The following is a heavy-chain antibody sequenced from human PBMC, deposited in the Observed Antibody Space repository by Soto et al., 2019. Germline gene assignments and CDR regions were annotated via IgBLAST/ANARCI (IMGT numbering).Heavy chain of an antibody. CDR1: GCTFTNYW. J-gene: IGHJ6*02. V-gene: IGHV5-51*01. CDR3: ADSIFYYGMDV. Sequence: PGESLKISCKGSGCTFTNYWIGWVRQMPGKGLEWMGIIYPGDSDTKYNPSFQGQVTISADKSITTTYLQWSSLKASDTAIYYCADSIFYYGMDVWGQGTTVTVS. CDR2: IYPGDSDT.